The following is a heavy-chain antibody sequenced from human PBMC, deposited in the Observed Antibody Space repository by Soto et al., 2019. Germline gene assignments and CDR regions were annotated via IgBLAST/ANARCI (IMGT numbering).Heavy chain of an antibody. CDR1: GGSISSGGYY. J-gene: IGHJ3*02. D-gene: IGHD3-3*01. CDR2: IYYSGST. Sequence: SETLSLTCTVSGGSISSGGYYWSWIRQHPGKGLEWIGYIYYSGSTYYNPSLKSRVTISVDTSKNQFSLKLSSVTAADTAVYYCAREVVRFLEWSEDAFDIWGQGTMVTVSS. V-gene: IGHV4-31*03. CDR3: AREVVRFLEWSEDAFDI.